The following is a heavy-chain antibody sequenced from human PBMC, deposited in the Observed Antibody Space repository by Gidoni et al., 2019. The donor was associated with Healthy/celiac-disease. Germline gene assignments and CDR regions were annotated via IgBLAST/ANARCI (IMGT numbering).Heavy chain of an antibody. V-gene: IGHV3-30*03. Sequence: QAQLVESGGVVVQPGRSLRLSCAASGFTFSSYGMHWVRQAPGKGLEWVAVISYDGSNKYYADYVKGRFTISRDNSKNTLYLQMNSLRAEDTAVYYCARSAKADYILFSYWGQGTLVTVSS. CDR2: ISYDGSNK. CDR3: ARSAKADYILFSY. CDR1: GFTFSSYG. D-gene: IGHD4-4*01. J-gene: IGHJ4*02.